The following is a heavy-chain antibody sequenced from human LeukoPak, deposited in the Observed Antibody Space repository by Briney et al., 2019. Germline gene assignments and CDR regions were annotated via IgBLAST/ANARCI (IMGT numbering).Heavy chain of an antibody. V-gene: IGHV1-2*02. CDR3: ARDPITWIAHNYAMDV. CDR1: GYTFTAYY. Sequence: ASVKVSCKSSGYTFTAYYVHWVRQAPGQGLVWMGWINTNNGGTFYAQKFQDRVTLTRDTSISTAYMELSRLRSDDTAVYFCARDPITWIAHNYAMDVWGQGTTVTVSS. D-gene: IGHD3-22*01. J-gene: IGHJ6*02. CDR2: INTNNGGT.